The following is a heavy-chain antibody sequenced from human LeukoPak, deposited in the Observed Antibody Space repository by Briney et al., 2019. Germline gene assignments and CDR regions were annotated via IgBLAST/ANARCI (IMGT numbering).Heavy chain of an antibody. J-gene: IGHJ4*02. CDR3: ATSRHPGPLAAADSFDY. V-gene: IGHV1-69*13. CDR1: GGTFSSYA. CDR2: IIPIFGTA. Sequence: WASVKVSCKASGGTFSSYAISWVRQAPGQGLEWMGGIIPIFGTANYAQKFQGRVTITADEYTSTAYLELSRLRSEDTAVYYCATSRHPGPLAAADSFDYWGQGTLVTVSS. D-gene: IGHD6-13*01.